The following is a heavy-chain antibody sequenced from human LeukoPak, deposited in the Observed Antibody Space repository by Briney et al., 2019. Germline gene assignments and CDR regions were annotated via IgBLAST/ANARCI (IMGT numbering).Heavy chain of an antibody. Sequence: GGSLRLSCAASGFTFENFWIHWVRQGPGKELVWVSRINGHGTTTGYADSVKGRFTISRDNAKNTVYLQMNSLRVEDTAIYYCLKRGSDWTYWYFDHWGRGTRVTVSS. CDR1: GFTFENFW. D-gene: IGHD1-1*01. CDR2: INGHGTTT. CDR3: LKRGSDWTYWYFDH. V-gene: IGHV3-74*01. J-gene: IGHJ2*01.